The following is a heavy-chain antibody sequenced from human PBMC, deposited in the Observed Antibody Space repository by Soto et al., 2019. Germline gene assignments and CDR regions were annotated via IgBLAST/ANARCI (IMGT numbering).Heavy chain of an antibody. CDR3: AKDRGRVVVVVWDYYGMDV. J-gene: IGHJ6*02. CDR1: GFTFSSYG. CDR2: ISYDGSNK. Sequence: QVQLVESGGGVVQPGRSLRLSCAASGFTFSSYGMHWVRQAPGKGLEGVAVISYDGSNKYYADSVKGRFTISRDNSKNTLYLQMNSLRAEDTAVYYCAKDRGRVVVVVWDYYGMDVWGQGTTVTVSS. V-gene: IGHV3-30*18. D-gene: IGHD2-15*01.